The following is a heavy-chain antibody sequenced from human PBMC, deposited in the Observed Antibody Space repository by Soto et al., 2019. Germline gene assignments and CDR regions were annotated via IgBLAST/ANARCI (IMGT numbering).Heavy chain of an antibody. CDR2: INLNDGGT. CDR1: EYSFGDYY. V-gene: IGHV1-2*02. D-gene: IGHD6-13*01. J-gene: IGHJ5*02. Sequence: QVQLVQSGTEVKKPGASVRVSCKASEYSFGDYYLHWLRQAPGQGLEWMGWINLNDGGTNYARKFQGRVTMTSDKSITTVYMELSSLRSDDTAVYYCVRDAPSQQSIVDRWGQGTLVTVSS. CDR3: VRDAPSQQSIVDR.